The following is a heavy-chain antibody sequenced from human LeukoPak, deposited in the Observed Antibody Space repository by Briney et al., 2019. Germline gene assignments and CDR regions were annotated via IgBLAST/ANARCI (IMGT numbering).Heavy chain of an antibody. CDR2: IYTSGST. V-gene: IGHV4-4*07. J-gene: IGHJ4*02. D-gene: IGHD1-1*01. CDR3: ARDAGNWNDRAYDY. CDR1: GGSISSYY. Sequence: PSETLSLSCTVSGGSISSYYWSWIRQPAGKGLEWIGRIYTSGSTNYNPSLKSRVTMSVDTSKNQFSLKLSSVTAADTAVYYCARDAGNWNDRAYDYWGQGTLVTVSS.